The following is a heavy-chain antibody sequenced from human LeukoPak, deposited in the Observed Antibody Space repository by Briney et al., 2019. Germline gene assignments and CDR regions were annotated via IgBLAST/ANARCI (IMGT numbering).Heavy chain of an antibody. V-gene: IGHV4-30-2*01. CDR2: IYHSGST. J-gene: IGHJ4*02. CDR3: ARVLGFQADY. CDR1: GGSISSGGYS. Sequence: SETLSLTCAVSGGSISSGGYSWSWIRQPPGKGLEWIGYIYHSGSTYYNPSLKSRVTISVDRSKNQFSLKLSSVTVADTAVYYCARVLGFQADYWGQGTLVTVSS.